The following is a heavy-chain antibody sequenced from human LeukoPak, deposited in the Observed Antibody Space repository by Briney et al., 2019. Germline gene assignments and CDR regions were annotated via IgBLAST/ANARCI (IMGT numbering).Heavy chain of an antibody. J-gene: IGHJ4*02. CDR1: GFTFSSYA. D-gene: IGHD3-10*01. Sequence: GGPLRLSCAASGFTFSSYAMHWVRQASGKGPEYVSAISSNGGSTYYANSVKGRFTISRDNSKNTLYLQMGSLRAEDMAVYYCARGGSGSYYGYFDYWGQGTLVIVSS. V-gene: IGHV3-64*01. CDR3: ARGGSGSYYGYFDY. CDR2: ISSNGGST.